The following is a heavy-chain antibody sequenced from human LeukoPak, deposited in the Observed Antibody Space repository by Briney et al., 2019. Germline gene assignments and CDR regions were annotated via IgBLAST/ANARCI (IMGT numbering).Heavy chain of an antibody. V-gene: IGHV1-58*01. CDR3: AVDAHCGDDCYPLGGV. CDR1: GFTFTSSA. J-gene: IGHJ6*02. CDR2: IVVGSGNT. Sequence: GASVKVSCKASGFTFTSSAVQWVRQARGQRLEWIGWIVVGSGNTDYAQKFQERVIITRDMSRDTAYMELSSLRSEDTAVYYCAVDAHCGDDCYPLGGVWGQGTTVTVSS. D-gene: IGHD2-21*02.